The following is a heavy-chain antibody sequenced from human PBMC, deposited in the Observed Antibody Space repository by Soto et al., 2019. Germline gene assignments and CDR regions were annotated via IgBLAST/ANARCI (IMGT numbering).Heavy chain of an antibody. CDR1: GFSLSSSGVG. J-gene: IGHJ4*02. Sequence: QITLKESGPTLVKPTQTLTLTCTFSGFSLSSSGVGVGWIRQPPGKALEWLALIYWDDNKRYSPSLKSRLTITKDTSKNQVVLTMTNMDPVDTATYYWAHMGKGLQFAPFDYWGQGTLVTVSS. CDR2: IYWDDNK. D-gene: IGHD5-12*01. CDR3: AHMGKGLQFAPFDY. V-gene: IGHV2-5*02.